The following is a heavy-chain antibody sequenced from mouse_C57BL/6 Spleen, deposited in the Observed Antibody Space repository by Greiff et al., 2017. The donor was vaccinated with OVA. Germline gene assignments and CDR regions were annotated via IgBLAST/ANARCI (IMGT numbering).Heavy chain of an antibody. CDR3: ARNPNYYGSSPYAMDY. D-gene: IGHD1-1*01. CDR2: IDPANGNT. Sequence: EVKLQESVAELVRPGASVKLSCTASGFNIKNTYMHWVKQRPEQGLEWIGRIDPANGNTKYAPKFQGKATITADTSSNTAYLQLSSLTSEDTAIYYCARNPNYYGSSPYAMDYWGQGTSVTVSS. J-gene: IGHJ4*01. CDR1: GFNIKNTY. V-gene: IGHV14-3*01.